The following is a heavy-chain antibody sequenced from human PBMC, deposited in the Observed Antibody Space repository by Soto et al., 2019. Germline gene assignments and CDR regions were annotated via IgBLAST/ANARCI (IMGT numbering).Heavy chain of an antibody. CDR2: FDPEDGET. CDR3: ATLNSGGYYFDY. J-gene: IGHJ4*02. Sequence: ASVKVSCKVSGYTLTELSMHWVRQAPGKGLEWMGGFDPEDGETIYAQKFQGRVTMTEDTSTDTAYMELSSLRSEETAVYYCATLNSGGYYFDYWGQGTLVTVSS. CDR1: GYTLTELS. V-gene: IGHV1-24*01. D-gene: IGHD1-26*01.